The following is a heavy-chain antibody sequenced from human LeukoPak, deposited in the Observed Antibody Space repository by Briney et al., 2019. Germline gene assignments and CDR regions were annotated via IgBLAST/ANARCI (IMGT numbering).Heavy chain of an antibody. D-gene: IGHD1-26*01. V-gene: IGHV3-23*01. Sequence: PGGSLRLSCAASGFIFRSYAMSWVRQAPGKGLEWVAALSGSGAKTFYADPVKGRFTIFRDNLKNTLYLQMNSLRAEDTAVYYCARDCGSYCFDYWGQGTLVTVSS. J-gene: IGHJ4*02. CDR1: GFIFRSYA. CDR2: LSGSGAKT. CDR3: ARDCGSYCFDY.